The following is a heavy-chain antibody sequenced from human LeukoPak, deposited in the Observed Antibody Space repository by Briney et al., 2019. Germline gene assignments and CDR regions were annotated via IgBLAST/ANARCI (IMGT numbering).Heavy chain of an antibody. CDR1: GGSISSSNW. V-gene: IGHV4-4*02. CDR3: ARYRGASGYHFDY. CDR2: IYRSGST. D-gene: IGHD5-12*01. J-gene: IGHJ4*02. Sequence: SETLSLTCAVSGGSISSSNWWSWVRQPPGKWLEWIGEIYRSGSTNYNPSLKSRVTISVDKSKNQFSLKLSSVTAADTAMYYCARYRGASGYHFDYWGQGTLVTVSS.